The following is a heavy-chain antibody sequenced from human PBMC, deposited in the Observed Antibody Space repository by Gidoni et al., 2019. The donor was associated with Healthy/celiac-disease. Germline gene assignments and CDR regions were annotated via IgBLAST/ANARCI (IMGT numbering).Heavy chain of an antibody. Sequence: EVQLVESGGGLVKPGGSLSLSCAASGLTFSNAWMSWVRQAPGKGLEWVGRIKSKTDGWTTDYAAPVKGRFTISRDDSKNTLYLQMNSLKTEDTAVYYCTTDEYYDFWSGIGRPPKWGQGTLVTVSS. V-gene: IGHV3-15*01. CDR2: IKSKTDGWTT. CDR3: TTDEYYDFWSGIGRPPK. D-gene: IGHD3-3*01. J-gene: IGHJ4*02. CDR1: GLTFSNAW.